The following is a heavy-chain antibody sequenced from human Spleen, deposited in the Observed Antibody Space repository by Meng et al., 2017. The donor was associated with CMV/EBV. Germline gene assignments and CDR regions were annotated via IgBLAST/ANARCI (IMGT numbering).Heavy chain of an antibody. CDR1: GFTFSDYS. CDR3: AKINWLLYAFDY. V-gene: IGHV3-11*04. CDR2: ISSGDSPI. D-gene: IGHD3-9*01. J-gene: IGHJ4*02. Sequence: CAASGFTFSDYSMSWIRQAPGKGLEWVSYISSGDSPIYYADSVKGRFTISRDNAKNSLYLQMNSLRAEDTAVYYCAKINWLLYAFDYWGQGTLVTVSS.